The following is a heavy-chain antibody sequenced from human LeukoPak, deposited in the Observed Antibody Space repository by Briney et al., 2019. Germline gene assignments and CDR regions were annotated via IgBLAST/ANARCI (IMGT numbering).Heavy chain of an antibody. D-gene: IGHD2-15*01. CDR2: ISYDGSNK. Sequence: PGGSLRLSCAASGFTFSSYGMHWVRQAPGKGLEWVAVISYDGSNKYYADSVKGRFTISRDNSKNTLYLQMNSLRAEDTAVYYCASRVASWGQGTMVTVSS. CDR3: ASRVAS. J-gene: IGHJ3*01. CDR1: GFTFSSYG. V-gene: IGHV3-30*03.